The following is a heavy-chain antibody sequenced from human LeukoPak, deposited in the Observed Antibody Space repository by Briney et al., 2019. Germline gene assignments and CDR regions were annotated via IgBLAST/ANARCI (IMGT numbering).Heavy chain of an antibody. Sequence: PGGSLRLSCAASGFTFSSYWMSWVRQAPGKGLEWVANIKQDGSEKYYVDSVKGRFTISRDNAKNSLYLQMNSLRAEDTAVYYCARDGYTYGSLCFDPWGQGTLVTVSS. J-gene: IGHJ5*02. D-gene: IGHD5-18*01. CDR1: GFTFSSYW. V-gene: IGHV3-7*01. CDR3: ARDGYTYGSLCFDP. CDR2: IKQDGSEK.